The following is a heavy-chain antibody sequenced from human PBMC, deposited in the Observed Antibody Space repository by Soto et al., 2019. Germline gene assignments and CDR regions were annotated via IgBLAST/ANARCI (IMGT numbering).Heavy chain of an antibody. J-gene: IGHJ5*02. Sequence: GGSLRLSCAASGFTSSSYAMSWVRQAPGKGLEWVSAISGSGGSTYYADSVKGRFTIARDNSKNTLYLQMNSLRAEDTAVYYWAKELGVVIIGWFDPWGQGTLVTVSS. CDR3: AKELGVVIIGWFDP. CDR1: GFTSSSYA. CDR2: ISGSGGST. V-gene: IGHV3-23*01. D-gene: IGHD3-3*01.